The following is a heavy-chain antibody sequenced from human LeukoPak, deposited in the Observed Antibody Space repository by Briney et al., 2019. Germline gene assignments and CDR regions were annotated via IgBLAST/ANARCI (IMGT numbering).Heavy chain of an antibody. D-gene: IGHD3-10*01. Sequence: SETLSLTCTVSGGSISSSSYYWGWIRQPPGKGLEWIGSIYYSGSTYYNPSLKSRVTISVDTSKNQFSLKLSSVTAADTAVYYCARHRLDPMVRGVITPNWFDPWGQGTLVTVSS. CDR1: GGSISSSSYY. V-gene: IGHV4-39*01. CDR3: ARHRLDPMVRGVITPNWFDP. CDR2: IYYSGST. J-gene: IGHJ5*02.